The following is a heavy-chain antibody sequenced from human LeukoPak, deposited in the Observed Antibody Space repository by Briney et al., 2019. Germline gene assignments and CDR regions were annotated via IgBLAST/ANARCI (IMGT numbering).Heavy chain of an antibody. CDR2: ISYDGSNK. CDR3: ARDSGYSGSYSLRY. V-gene: IGHV3-30-3*01. Sequence: PGRSLRLSCAASGFTFSSYAMHWVRQAPGKGLEWVAVISYDGSNKYYADSVKGRFTISRDNSKNTLYLQMNSLRAEDTAVYYCARDSGYSGSYSLRYWGQGTLVTVSS. D-gene: IGHD1-26*01. J-gene: IGHJ4*02. CDR1: GFTFSSYA.